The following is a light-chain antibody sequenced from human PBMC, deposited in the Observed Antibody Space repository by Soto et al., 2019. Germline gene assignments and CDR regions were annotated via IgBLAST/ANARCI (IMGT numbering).Light chain of an antibody. CDR2: QDS. V-gene: IGLV3-1*01. J-gene: IGLJ2*01. CDR1: KLGDKY. Sequence: SYELTQPPSVSVSPGQTASINCSGDKLGDKYACWYQQKPGQSPVMVIYQDSKRPSGIPERFSGSNSGNTATLTISGTQAMDEADYYGQAWDSSTVVFGGVTKLTVL. CDR3: QAWDSSTVV.